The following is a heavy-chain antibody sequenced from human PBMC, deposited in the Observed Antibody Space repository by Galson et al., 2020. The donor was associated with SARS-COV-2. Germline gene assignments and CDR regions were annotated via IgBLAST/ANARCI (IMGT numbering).Heavy chain of an antibody. Sequence: GGSLRLSCAASGFRFSSYGFHWVRQAPGKGLEWVAGISYDGSNNYYADSVKGRFTISRDSSKNTVYLQMNSLRTEDTAIYYCASARAIFGVITMTGLDVWGQGTGSPSP. V-gene: IGHV3-30*03. CDR1: GFRFSSYG. D-gene: IGHD3-3*01. CDR2: ISYDGSNN. CDR3: ASARAIFGVITMTGLDV. J-gene: IGHJ6*02.